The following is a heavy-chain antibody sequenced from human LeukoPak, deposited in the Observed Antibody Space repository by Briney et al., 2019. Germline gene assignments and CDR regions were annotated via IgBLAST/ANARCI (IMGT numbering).Heavy chain of an antibody. V-gene: IGHV1-18*01. CDR3: ARYFYDSRLLGYYYYYMDV. Sequence: ASVKVSCKASGYTFTSYGISWVRQAPGQGLEWVGWISAYNGNTNYAQKLQGRVTMTTDTSTSTAYMELRSLRSDDTAVYYCARYFYDSRLLGYYYYYMDVWGKGTTVTISS. CDR2: ISAYNGNT. J-gene: IGHJ6*03. CDR1: GYTFTSYG. D-gene: IGHD3-22*01.